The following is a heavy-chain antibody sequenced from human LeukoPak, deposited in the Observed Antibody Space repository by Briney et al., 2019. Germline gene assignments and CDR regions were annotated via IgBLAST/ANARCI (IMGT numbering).Heavy chain of an antibody. J-gene: IGHJ4*02. CDR2: VSSASTYI. V-gene: IGHV3-21*01. Sequence: KLGGSLRLSCAASGFTFSSYSMNWVRQAPGKGLEWVSSVSSASTYIYYADSVKGRFTISRDNAKNSLYLQMNSLRAEDTAMYYCARLVWDTTMADGDIDSWGQGTLLIVSS. CDR1: GFTFSSYS. CDR3: ARLVWDTTMADGDIDS. D-gene: IGHD5-18*01.